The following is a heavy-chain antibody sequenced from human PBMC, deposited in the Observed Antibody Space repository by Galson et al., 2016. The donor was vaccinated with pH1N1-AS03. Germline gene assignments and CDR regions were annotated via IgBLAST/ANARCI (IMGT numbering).Heavy chain of an antibody. J-gene: IGHJ6*02. Sequence: SVKVSCKASGYIFTGFYVHWVRQAPGQGLEWMGWIDPNSGVTNYAQKFQAWVTMTRDTSSTTAYMEVSGLKSDDTAVYYCARDPRGPCTSTTCATAYHFGMDVWGQGTTVIVSS. D-gene: IGHD2/OR15-2a*01. CDR3: ARDPRGPCTSTTCATAYHFGMDV. CDR2: IDPNSGVT. V-gene: IGHV1-2*04. CDR1: GYIFTGFY.